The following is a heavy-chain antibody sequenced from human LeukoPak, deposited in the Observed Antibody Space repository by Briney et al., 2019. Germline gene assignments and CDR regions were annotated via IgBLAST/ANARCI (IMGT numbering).Heavy chain of an antibody. J-gene: IGHJ6*02. CDR3: ARDLGGGYSHGWGNYYGMDV. Sequence: ASVKVSCKASGYTFTSYGISWVRQAPGQGLEWMGWISAYNGNTNYAQKLQGRVTMTTDTSTSTAYMELRSLRSDDTAVYYCARDLGGGYSHGWGNYYGMDVWGQGTTVTVSS. V-gene: IGHV1-18*01. D-gene: IGHD5-18*01. CDR2: ISAYNGNT. CDR1: GYTFTSYG.